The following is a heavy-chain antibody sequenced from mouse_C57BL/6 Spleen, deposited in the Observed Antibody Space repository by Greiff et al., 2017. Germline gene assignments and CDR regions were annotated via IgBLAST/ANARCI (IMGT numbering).Heavy chain of an antibody. J-gene: IGHJ2*01. D-gene: IGHD1-1*01. Sequence: DVKLQESGGGLVKPGGSLKLSCAASGFTFSDYGMHWVRQAPEKGLEWVAYISSGSSTIYYADTVKGRFTISRDNAKNTLFLQMTSLRSEDPAMYYCARPGSSLHFDYWGQGTTLTVSS. CDR3: ARPGSSLHFDY. CDR2: ISSGSSTI. CDR1: GFTFSDYG. V-gene: IGHV5-17*01.